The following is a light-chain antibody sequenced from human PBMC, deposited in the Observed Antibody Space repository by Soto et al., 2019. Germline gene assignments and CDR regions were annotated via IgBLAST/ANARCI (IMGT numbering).Light chain of an antibody. CDR3: ASYRTINTYV. J-gene: IGLJ1*01. CDR1: SSNIGAGYD. Sequence: QSVLTQPPSVSGAPGQRVTISCTGSSSNIGAGYDVHWYQQRPGTAPKLMISEVTNRPSGVSNRFSGSKSGNTASLTISRLQAEDEADYYCASYRTINTYVFGTGTKVTVL. V-gene: IGLV1-40*01. CDR2: EVT.